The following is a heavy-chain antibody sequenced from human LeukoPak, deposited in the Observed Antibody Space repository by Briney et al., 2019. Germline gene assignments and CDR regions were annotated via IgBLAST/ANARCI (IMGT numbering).Heavy chain of an antibody. CDR2: ISWNSGSI. D-gene: IGHD6-19*01. V-gene: IGHV3-9*01. Sequence: GGSLRLSCAASGFTFDDYAMPWVRQAPGKGLEWVSGISWNSGSIGYADSVKGRFTISRDNAKNSLYLQMNSLRAEDTALYYCAKVSAVADYFDYWGQGTLVTVSS. CDR3: AKVSAVADYFDY. J-gene: IGHJ4*02. CDR1: GFTFDDYA.